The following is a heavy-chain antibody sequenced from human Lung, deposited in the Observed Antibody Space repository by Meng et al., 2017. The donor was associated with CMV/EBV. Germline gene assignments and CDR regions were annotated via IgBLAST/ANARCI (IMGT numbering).Heavy chain of an antibody. V-gene: IGHV4-4*02. Sequence: GTIRSLNWWRCLRQSPGEGLGFIGEINHSGSINYNPSLRTRLTISVDKSNSQFSLRLTSATAADTAVYYCARNAYSGTYYGPGGFDLWGQGILVTVSS. D-gene: IGHD3-10*01. CDR3: ARNAYSGTYYGPGGFDL. CDR1: GTIRSLNW. J-gene: IGHJ4*02. CDR2: INHSGSI.